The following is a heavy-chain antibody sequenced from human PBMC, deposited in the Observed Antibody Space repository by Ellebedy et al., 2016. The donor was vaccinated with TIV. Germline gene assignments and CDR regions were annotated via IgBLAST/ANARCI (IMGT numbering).Heavy chain of an antibody. CDR1: GFTFSNYA. CDR3: AKSVDTAMVYFDY. Sequence: GESLKISCAASGFTFSNYAMGWVRQAPGKGLEWVSSISGSGVGTFYADSVKGRFTISRDNSKNTLYLQMNSLRAEDTAVYYCAKSVDTAMVYFDYWGQGTLVTVSS. CDR2: ISGSGVGT. D-gene: IGHD5-18*01. J-gene: IGHJ4*02. V-gene: IGHV3-23*01.